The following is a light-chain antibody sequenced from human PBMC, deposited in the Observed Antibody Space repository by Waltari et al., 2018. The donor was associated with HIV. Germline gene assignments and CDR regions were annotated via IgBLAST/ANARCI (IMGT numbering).Light chain of an antibody. V-gene: IGLV1-47*01. CDR3: ASGDDSLSGLV. CDR1: RANIGVTY. Sequence: SVLTQPPSATGTPGQRVTISCTGSRANIGVTYVYWYKQLPGTNPKLLLQSNNQRPSWLPDPYSGSKSGSSASQAISGLRSDDEADYYCASGDDSLSGLVFGGGTKLTVL. J-gene: IGLJ2*01. CDR2: SNN.